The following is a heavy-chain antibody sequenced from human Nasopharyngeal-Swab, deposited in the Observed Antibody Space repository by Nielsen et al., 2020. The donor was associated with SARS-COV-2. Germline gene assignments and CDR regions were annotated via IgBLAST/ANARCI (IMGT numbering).Heavy chain of an antibody. Sequence: WGRQAPGQGLEWMGGINTNTGNPTYAQGFTGRFVFSLDTSVSTAYLQISSLKAEDTAVYYCARDRESLNIVVVPAARTYYFDYWGQGTLVTVSS. CDR2: INTNTGNP. CDR3: ARDRESLNIVVVPAARTYYFDY. V-gene: IGHV7-4-1*02. J-gene: IGHJ4*02. D-gene: IGHD2-2*01.